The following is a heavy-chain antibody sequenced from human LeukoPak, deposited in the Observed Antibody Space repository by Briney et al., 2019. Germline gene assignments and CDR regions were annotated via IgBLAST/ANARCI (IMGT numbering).Heavy chain of an antibody. D-gene: IGHD5-12*01. Sequence: GGSLRLSCAASGFTFSSYSMNRVRQAPGKGLEWVSYISSSSSTIYYADSVKGRFTISRDNAKNSLYLQMNSLRAEDTAVYYCAKSIGGYGAGCDYWGQGTLVTVSS. CDR3: AKSIGGYGAGCDY. CDR1: GFTFSSYS. V-gene: IGHV3-48*01. J-gene: IGHJ4*02. CDR2: ISSSSSTI.